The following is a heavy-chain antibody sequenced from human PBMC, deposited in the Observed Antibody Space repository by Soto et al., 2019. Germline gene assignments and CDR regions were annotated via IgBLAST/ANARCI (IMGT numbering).Heavy chain of an antibody. V-gene: IGHV3-7*01. CDR3: ASLKRAYYYYYMDV. CDR2: IKQDGSEK. CDR1: GFTFSSYA. J-gene: IGHJ6*03. D-gene: IGHD3-16*02. Sequence: GGSLRLSCAASGFTFSSYAMSWVRQAPGKGLEWVSNIKQDGSEKYYVDSVKGRFTISRDNAKNSLYLQMNSLRAEDTAVYYCASLKRAYYYYYMDVWGKGTTVTVSS.